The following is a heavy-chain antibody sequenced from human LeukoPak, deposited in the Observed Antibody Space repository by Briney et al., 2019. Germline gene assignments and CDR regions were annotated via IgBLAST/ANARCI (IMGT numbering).Heavy chain of an antibody. J-gene: IGHJ6*03. CDR1: GGSINSYY. CDR3: ARRRAYNDYAAGLYYYFMDD. D-gene: IGHD4-17*01. Sequence: PSETLSLTCSVSGGSINSYYWSWIRQPPGKGLEWIGFIYYTGSTNYDPSLRSRVTISVDTSKNQVSLKLSSVTAADTAVYYCARRRAYNDYAAGLYYYFMDDWGKGTTVVVSS. V-gene: IGHV4-59*01. CDR2: IYYTGST.